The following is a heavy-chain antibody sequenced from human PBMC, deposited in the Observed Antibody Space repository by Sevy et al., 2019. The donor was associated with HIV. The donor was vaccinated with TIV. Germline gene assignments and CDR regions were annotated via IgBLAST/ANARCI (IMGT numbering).Heavy chain of an antibody. V-gene: IGHV3-23*01. CDR1: GFTFSSYA. CDR3: AKDPRRDYYDSSGSDY. D-gene: IGHD3-22*01. Sequence: GGSLRLSCAASGFTFSSYAMSWVRQAPGKGLEWVSAISGSGGSTYYADSVKGRFTISRDNSKNTLYLQMNSLRAEDTAVYYCAKDPRRDYYDSSGSDYWGQGTLVTVSS. CDR2: ISGSGGST. J-gene: IGHJ4*02.